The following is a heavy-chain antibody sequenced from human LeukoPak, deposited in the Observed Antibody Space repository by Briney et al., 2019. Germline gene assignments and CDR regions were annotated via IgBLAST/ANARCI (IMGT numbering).Heavy chain of an antibody. V-gene: IGHV3-23*01. Sequence: PGGSLRLSCVASGFSFTNYAMSWVRQAPARGPEWLSSMKGGGETFYADSVKGRCTLSRDISRNTVYLQLNNLRVEDTAIYYCARASWTSTADAVCWGQGTQVTVSS. J-gene: IGHJ4*02. D-gene: IGHD3/OR15-3a*01. CDR3: ARASWTSTADAVC. CDR1: GFSFTNYA. CDR2: MKGGGET.